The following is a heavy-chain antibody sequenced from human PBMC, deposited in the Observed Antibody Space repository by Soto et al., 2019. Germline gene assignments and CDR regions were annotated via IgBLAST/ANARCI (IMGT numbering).Heavy chain of an antibody. Sequence: GASVKVSCKASGYTFTSYYMHWVRQAPGQGLEWMGIINPSGGSTSYAQKFQGRVTMTRDTSTSTVYMELSSLRSEDTAVYYCARDGDDFWSGYYDRGMTKQPYLQPRYYFDYWGQGTLVTVSS. CDR3: ARDGDDFWSGYYDRGMTKQPYLQPRYYFDY. D-gene: IGHD3-3*01. J-gene: IGHJ4*02. CDR2: INPSGGST. V-gene: IGHV1-46*01. CDR1: GYTFTSYY.